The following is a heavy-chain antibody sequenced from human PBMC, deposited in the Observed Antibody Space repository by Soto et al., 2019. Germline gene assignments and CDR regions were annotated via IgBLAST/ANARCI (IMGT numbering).Heavy chain of an antibody. CDR2: ISSSSSYI. CDR1: GFTFSSYS. J-gene: IGHJ3*02. CDR3: ARDLSYDFHDAFDI. D-gene: IGHD5-12*01. V-gene: IGHV3-21*01. Sequence: GGSLRLSCAASGFTFSSYSMNWVRQAPGKGLEWVSSISSSSSYIYYADSVKGRFTISRDNAKNSLYLQMNSLRAEDTAVYYCARDLSYDFHDAFDIWGQGTMVTVSS.